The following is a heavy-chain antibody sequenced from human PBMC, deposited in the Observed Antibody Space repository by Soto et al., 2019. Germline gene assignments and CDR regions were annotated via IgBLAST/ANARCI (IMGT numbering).Heavy chain of an antibody. D-gene: IGHD6-13*01. CDR3: GRGPSPRAPAGGSPYYYAMDV. CDR2: MNPINGAT. J-gene: IGHJ6*04. Sequence: ASVKVSCKTSGYDFTAYDINWVRQASGQGLEWMGWMNPINGATGSARRFQGRVSMTRNTATGTAYLELTSLRSDDTGVYYCGRGPSPRAPAGGSPYYYAMDVWGEGTTVTVSS. CDR1: GYDFTAYD. V-gene: IGHV1-8*02.